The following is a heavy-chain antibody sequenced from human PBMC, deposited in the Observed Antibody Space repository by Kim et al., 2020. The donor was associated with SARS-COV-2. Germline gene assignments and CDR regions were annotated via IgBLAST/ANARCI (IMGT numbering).Heavy chain of an antibody. D-gene: IGHD6-13*01. CDR3: ARAAPSPYSSSWVDFDY. J-gene: IGHJ4*02. Sequence: FQGRVTITADESTSTAYMELRSLRSEDTAVYYCARAAPSPYSSSWVDFDYWGQGTLVTVSS. V-gene: IGHV1-69*01.